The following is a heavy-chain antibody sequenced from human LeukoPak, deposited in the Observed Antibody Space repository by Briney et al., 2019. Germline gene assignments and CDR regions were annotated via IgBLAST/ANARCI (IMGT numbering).Heavy chain of an antibody. J-gene: IGHJ3*02. CDR2: IYYSGST. V-gene: IGHV4-59*01. CDR3: VRDRVLGAFDI. CDR1: GGSISSCS. D-gene: IGHD3-16*01. Sequence: SETLSLTCTVSGGSISSCSWTWIRQPPGKGLEWIGSIYYSGSTNYNPSLKSRVTISVDTSKNQFSLKLSSVTAADTAVYHCVRDRVLGAFDIWGQGTMVTVSS.